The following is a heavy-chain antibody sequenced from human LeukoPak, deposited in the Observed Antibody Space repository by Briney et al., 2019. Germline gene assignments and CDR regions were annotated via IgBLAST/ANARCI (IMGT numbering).Heavy chain of an antibody. CDR1: DFSVGSNY. D-gene: IGHD2-15*01. CDR2: IYSVGTT. V-gene: IGHV3-53*01. Sequence: GGSLRLSCAASDFSVGSNYMTWVRQAPGKGLEWVSLIYSVGTTFYADSVKGRFTISRDNAKNSLYLQMNSLRAEDMAVYYCARDGVVVVAAGFDYWGQGTLVTVSS. CDR3: ARDGVVVVAAGFDY. J-gene: IGHJ4*02.